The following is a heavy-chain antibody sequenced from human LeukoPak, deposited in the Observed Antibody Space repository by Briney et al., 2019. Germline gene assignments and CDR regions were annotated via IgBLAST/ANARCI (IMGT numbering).Heavy chain of an antibody. CDR1: GYIFSSYW. Sequence: GESLKISCKGPGYIFSSYWIAWVRQMPGKGLEWMGIIYLGDSDTRYSPSFQGQVTISADKSISTAYLQWSSLKATDTATYYCARSGGSGWDEGFDYWGQGTLVTVSS. CDR3: ARSGGSGWDEGFDY. CDR2: IYLGDSDT. J-gene: IGHJ4*02. V-gene: IGHV5-51*01. D-gene: IGHD6-19*01.